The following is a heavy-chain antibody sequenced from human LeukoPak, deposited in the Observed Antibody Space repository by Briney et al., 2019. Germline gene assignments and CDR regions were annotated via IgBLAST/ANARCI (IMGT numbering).Heavy chain of an antibody. CDR2: IYYSGST. Sequence: SETLPLTCTVSGGSISSYYWSWIRQPPGKGLEWIGYIYYSGSTNYNPSLKSRVTISVDTSKNQFSLKLSPVTAADPAVYYGAGTQEGDFWSGYLDYWGQGTLVTVSS. CDR1: GGSISSYY. D-gene: IGHD3-3*01. J-gene: IGHJ4*02. V-gene: IGHV4-59*03. CDR3: AGTQEGDFWSGYLDY.